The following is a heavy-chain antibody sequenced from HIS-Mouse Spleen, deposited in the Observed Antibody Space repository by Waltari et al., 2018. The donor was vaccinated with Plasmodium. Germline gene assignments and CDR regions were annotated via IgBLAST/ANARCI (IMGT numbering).Heavy chain of an antibody. D-gene: IGHD7-27*01. CDR2: INHSRST. CDR3: ARVIPLGIPHFDY. CDR1: GGSFSGYD. V-gene: IGHV4-34*01. J-gene: IGHJ4*02. Sequence: QVQLQQWGAGLLTPSETLSPTSAVYGGSFSGYDWPWIRQPPGKGLEWIEEINHSRSTNYNPSLKSRVTISVYTSKNQFSLKLSSVTAADTAVYYCARVIPLGIPHFDYWGQGTLVTVSS.